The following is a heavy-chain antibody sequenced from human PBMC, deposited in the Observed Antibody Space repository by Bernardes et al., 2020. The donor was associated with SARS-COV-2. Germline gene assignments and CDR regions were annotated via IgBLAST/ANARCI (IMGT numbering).Heavy chain of an antibody. Sequence: ASVKVSCQASGYTFTDYYIYWVRQAPGQGLEWMGRTNPNSGDSNSQQQLQGRVTMPRDTSITIDYMELNRLTSDDTAIYYCARSYDSIFSAFEIFSAVEICGQGTMVTVSS. V-gene: IGHV1-2*06. D-gene: IGHD3-3*02. J-gene: IGHJ3*02. CDR1: GYTFTDYY. CDR2: TNPNSGDS. CDR3: ARSYDSIFSAFEIFSAVEI.